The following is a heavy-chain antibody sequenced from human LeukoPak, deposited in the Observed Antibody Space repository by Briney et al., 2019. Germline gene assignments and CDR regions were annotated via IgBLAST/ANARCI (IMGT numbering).Heavy chain of an antibody. CDR2: IYYSGST. CDR3: ARHKGDYAFDNWFDP. V-gene: IGHV4-59*08. CDR1: GGSISSYY. Sequence: SETLSLTCTVSGGSISSYYWSWIRQPPGKGLEWIGYIYYSGSTNYNPSLKSRVTISVDTSKNQFSLKLSSVTAADAAVYYCARHKGDYAFDNWFDPWGQGTLVTVSS. J-gene: IGHJ5*02. D-gene: IGHD4-17*01.